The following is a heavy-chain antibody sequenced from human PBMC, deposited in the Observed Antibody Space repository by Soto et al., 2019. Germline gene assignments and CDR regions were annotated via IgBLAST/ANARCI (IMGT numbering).Heavy chain of an antibody. CDR3: ARGLLPPAISNYYSVLDV. J-gene: IGHJ6*02. CDR2: IIPIFGST. D-gene: IGHD2-21*02. Sequence: QVQLEQSGAEVRKPGSSVKVSCKTSGGTFSNYAMSWVRQAPGQGLEWLGGIIPIFGSTDYAQKLRGRVTIASADSTSTAFRELSGLTSADSAVYYCARGLLPPAISNYYSVLDVWGQGTTVTVSS. V-gene: IGHV1-69*01. CDR1: GGTFSNYA.